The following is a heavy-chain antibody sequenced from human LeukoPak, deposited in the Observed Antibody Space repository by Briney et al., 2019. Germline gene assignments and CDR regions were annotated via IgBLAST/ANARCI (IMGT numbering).Heavy chain of an antibody. CDR1: GYTFTGYY. CDR3: ARDRADCSGGSRYNHRFDY. CDR2: INPNSCGT. Sequence: GASVKVSCKASGYTFTGYYIHWVRQAPGQGLDWMGWINPNSCGTNYEQKFQDRVTMTTDTSISTAYMELSRLRSDDTAVYYCARDRADCSGGSRYNHRFDYWAQATLVTVSS. V-gene: IGHV1-2*02. D-gene: IGHD2-15*01. J-gene: IGHJ4*02.